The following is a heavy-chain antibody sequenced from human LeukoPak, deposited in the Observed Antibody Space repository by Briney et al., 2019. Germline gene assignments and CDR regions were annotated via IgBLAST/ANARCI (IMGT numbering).Heavy chain of an antibody. CDR1: GYSISSGYY. V-gene: IGHV4-38-2*02. CDR3: ARVIAAAGVKSAGDWFDP. J-gene: IGHJ5*02. CDR2: IYHSGST. D-gene: IGHD6-13*01. Sequence: SETLSLTCTVSGYSISSGYYWGWIRQPPGKGLEWIGSIYHSGSTYYNPSLKSRVTISVDTSKNQFSLKLSSVTAADTAVYYCARVIAAAGVKSAGDWFDPWGQGTLVTVSS.